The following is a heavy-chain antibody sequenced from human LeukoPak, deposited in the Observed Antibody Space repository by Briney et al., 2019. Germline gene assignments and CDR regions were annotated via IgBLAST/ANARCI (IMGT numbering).Heavy chain of an antibody. CDR1: GGTFSSYA. J-gene: IGHJ3*02. V-gene: IGHV1-69*01. CDR2: IIPILCTA. Sequence: GSSVKVSCKASGGTFSSYAISWVRQAPGQGLEWMGGIIPILCTANYAQKFQGRVTITAVESTSTAYMELGTLRCEDTAVYYCARSIEMATYAFDIWGQGTMVTVSS. D-gene: IGHD5-24*01. CDR3: ARSIEMATYAFDI.